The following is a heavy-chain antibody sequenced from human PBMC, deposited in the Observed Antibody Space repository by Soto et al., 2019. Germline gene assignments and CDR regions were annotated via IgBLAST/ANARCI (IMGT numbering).Heavy chain of an antibody. D-gene: IGHD1-26*01. Sequence: QVQLVQSGAEVKKPGSSVKVSCKASGCTFSSYSINWVRQAPGQGLEWMGEIIPIFGTANYAQKFQGRVTITADESTSTAYMELSSLRSEDTAVYYCARDGGRHSGGIDYWGQGTLVTVPS. V-gene: IGHV1-69*01. J-gene: IGHJ4*02. CDR1: GCTFSSYS. CDR3: ARDGGRHSGGIDY. CDR2: IIPIFGTA.